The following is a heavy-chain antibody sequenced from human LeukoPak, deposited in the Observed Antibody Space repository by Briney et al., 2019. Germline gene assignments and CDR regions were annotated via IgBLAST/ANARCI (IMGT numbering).Heavy chain of an antibody. D-gene: IGHD6-13*01. CDR2: INPSGGST. J-gene: IGHJ4*02. CDR3: ARQTDSSSWIHPRYYFDY. CDR1: GYTFTSYY. V-gene: IGHV1-46*01. Sequence: GASVKVSCKVSGYTFTSYYMHWVRQAPGQGLEWMGIINPSGGSTSYAQKFQGRVTMTRDTSTSTVYMELSSLRSEDTAVYYCARQTDSSSWIHPRYYFDYWGQGALVTVSS.